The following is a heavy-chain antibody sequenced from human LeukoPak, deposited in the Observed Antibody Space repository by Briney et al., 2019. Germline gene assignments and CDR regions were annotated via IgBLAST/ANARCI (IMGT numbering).Heavy chain of an antibody. CDR3: AKVRYGDYSAFDI. D-gene: IGHD4-17*01. CDR2: ISGRGGDT. J-gene: IGHJ3*02. Sequence: GGSLRLPCAASGFTFSNYAINWARQAPGKGLEWVSGISGRGGDTYYADSVKGRFTISRDNSKNTLYPQMNSLRAEDTALYYCAKVRYGDYSAFDIWGQGTMVTVS. V-gene: IGHV3-23*01. CDR1: GFTFSNYA.